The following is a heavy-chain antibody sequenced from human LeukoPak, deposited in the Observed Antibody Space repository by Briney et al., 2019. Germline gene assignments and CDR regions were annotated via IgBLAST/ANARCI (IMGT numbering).Heavy chain of an antibody. CDR1: GGTFSSYA. Sequence: ASVKVSCKASGGTFSSYAISWVRQAPGQGLEWMGWISAYNGNTNYAQKLQGRVTMTTDTSTSTAYMELRSLRSDDTAVYYCARDSAYYYDSSGYYIDYWGQGTLVTVSS. J-gene: IGHJ4*02. V-gene: IGHV1-18*01. CDR2: ISAYNGNT. D-gene: IGHD3-22*01. CDR3: ARDSAYYYDSSGYYIDY.